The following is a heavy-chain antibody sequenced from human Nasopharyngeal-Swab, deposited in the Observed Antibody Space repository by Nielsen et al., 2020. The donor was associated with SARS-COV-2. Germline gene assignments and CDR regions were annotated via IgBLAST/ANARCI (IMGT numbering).Heavy chain of an antibody. J-gene: IGHJ6*02. V-gene: IGHV1-2*02. CDR3: ARDQYSGYDSSYYYYGMDV. CDR2: INPNSGGT. Sequence: WVQHAPGQRLGWMGWINPNSGGTNYAQKFQGRVTMTRDASISTAYMELSRLRSDDTAVYYCARDQYSGYDSSYYYYGMDVWGQGTTVTVSS. D-gene: IGHD5-12*01.